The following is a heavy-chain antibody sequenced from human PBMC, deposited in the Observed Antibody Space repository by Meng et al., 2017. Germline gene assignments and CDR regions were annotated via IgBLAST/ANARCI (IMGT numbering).Heavy chain of an antibody. D-gene: IGHD2-8*01. CDR3: ASPYCTNGVCSPEY. J-gene: IGHJ4*02. V-gene: IGHV1-69*01. CDR1: GGTFSSYA. CDR2: IIPIFGTA. Sequence: QGQVGQSGVEVKKPGSSVKVSCKASGGTFSSYAISWVRQAPGQGLEWMGGIIPIFGTANYAQKFQGRVTITADESTSTAYMELSSLRSEDTAVYYCASPYCTNGVCSPEYWGQGTLVTVSS.